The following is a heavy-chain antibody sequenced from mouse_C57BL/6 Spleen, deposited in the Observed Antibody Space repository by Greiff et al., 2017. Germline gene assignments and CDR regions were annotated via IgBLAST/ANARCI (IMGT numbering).Heavy chain of an antibody. V-gene: IGHV1-80*01. Sequence: VQLQQSGAELVKPGASVKISCKASGYAFSSYWMNWVKQRPGKGLEWIGQIYPGDGDTNYNGKFKGKATLTADKSSSTAYMQLSSLTSEDSAVYFCARWGIYYDYDADYWGQGTTLTVSS. CDR2: IYPGDGDT. J-gene: IGHJ2*01. CDR3: ARWGIYYDYDADY. CDR1: GYAFSSYW. D-gene: IGHD2-4*01.